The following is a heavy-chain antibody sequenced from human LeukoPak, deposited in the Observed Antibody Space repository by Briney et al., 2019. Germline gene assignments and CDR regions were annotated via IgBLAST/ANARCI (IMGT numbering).Heavy chain of an antibody. Sequence: PGGSLRLSCAASGFTFSSYSMNWVRQAPGKGLEWVSSISSSSSYIYYADSVKGRFTISRDNAKNSLYLQMNSLRAEDTAVYYCARENAYYDSSGYFDAFDIWGQGTMVTVSS. CDR1: GFTFSSYS. V-gene: IGHV3-21*01. J-gene: IGHJ3*02. D-gene: IGHD3-22*01. CDR2: ISSSSSYI. CDR3: ARENAYYDSSGYFDAFDI.